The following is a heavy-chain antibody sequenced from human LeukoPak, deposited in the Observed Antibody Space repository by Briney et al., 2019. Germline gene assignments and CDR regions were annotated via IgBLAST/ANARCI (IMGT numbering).Heavy chain of an antibody. J-gene: IGHJ6*03. V-gene: IGHV3-48*01. CDR3: ARGLPPYDFWSGPPVYYYMDV. CDR1: GFTFSSYS. D-gene: IGHD3-3*01. CDR2: ISSSSSTI. Sequence: GGSLRLSCAASGFTFSSYSMNWVRQAPGKGLEWVSYISSSSSTIYYADSVKGRFTISRDNAKNSLYLQMNSLRAEDTAVYYCARGLPPYDFWSGPPVYYYMDVWGKGTTVTVSS.